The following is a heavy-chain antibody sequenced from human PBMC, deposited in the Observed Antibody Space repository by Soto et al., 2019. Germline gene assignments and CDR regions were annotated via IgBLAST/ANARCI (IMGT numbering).Heavy chain of an antibody. CDR3: ARDPGPDAFDI. CDR2: INPSGGST. CDR1: GYTFTSYY. Sequence: ASVKVSCKASGYTFTSYYMHWVRQAPGQGLKWMGIINPSGGSTSYAQKFQGRVTMTRDTSTSTVYMELRSLRSEDTAVYYCARDPGPDAFDIWGQGTMVTVSS. D-gene: IGHD7-27*01. V-gene: IGHV1-46*01. J-gene: IGHJ3*02.